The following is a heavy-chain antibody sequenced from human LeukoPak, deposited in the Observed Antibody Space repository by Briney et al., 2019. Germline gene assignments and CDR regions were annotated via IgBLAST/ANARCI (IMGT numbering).Heavy chain of an antibody. V-gene: IGHV1-2*04. CDR1: GYTFTGYY. D-gene: IGHD2-15*01. CDR2: INPNSGGT. Sequence: ASVKVSCKASGYTFTGYYMHWVRQAPGQGLEWMGWINPNSGGTNYAQKFQGWVTMTRDTSISTAYMELSRLRSDDTAVYYCARDSTKYCSGGSCYPGYWGQGTLVTVSS. CDR3: ARDSTKYCSGGSCYPGY. J-gene: IGHJ4*02.